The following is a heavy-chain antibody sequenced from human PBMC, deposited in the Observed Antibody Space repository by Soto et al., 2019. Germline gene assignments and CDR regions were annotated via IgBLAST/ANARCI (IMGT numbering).Heavy chain of an antibody. Sequence: SETLSLTCTVSGGSISSSSYYWGWIRQPPGKGLEWIGSIYYSGSTYYNPSLKSRVTISVDTSKNQFSLKLSSVTAADTAVYYCARHPDCSGGSCYSGWFDPWGQGTLVTVSS. CDR2: IYYSGST. V-gene: IGHV4-39*01. J-gene: IGHJ5*02. D-gene: IGHD2-15*01. CDR3: ARHPDCSGGSCYSGWFDP. CDR1: GGSISSSSYY.